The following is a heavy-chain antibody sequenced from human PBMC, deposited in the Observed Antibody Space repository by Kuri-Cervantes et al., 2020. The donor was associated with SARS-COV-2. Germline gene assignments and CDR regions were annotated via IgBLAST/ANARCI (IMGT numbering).Heavy chain of an antibody. J-gene: IGHJ6*03. D-gene: IGHD6-6*01. CDR1: GFTPSSHT. CDR2: ISSSSSYI. V-gene: IGHV3-21*01. Sequence: GGSLRPSCAASGFTPSSHTMNWVRQAPGKGLEWVSSISSSSSYIFYADSVKGRFTISRDNAKNSLSLQMNSLRAEDTAVYYCARDFKLRVEYSSSSQYFYYMDVWGKGTTVTVSS. CDR3: ARDFKLRVEYSSSSQYFYYMDV.